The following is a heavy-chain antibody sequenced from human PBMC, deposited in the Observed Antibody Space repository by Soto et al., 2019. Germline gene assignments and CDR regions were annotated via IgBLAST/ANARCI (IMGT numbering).Heavy chain of an antibody. CDR2: IIPILGIA. J-gene: IGHJ4*02. D-gene: IGHD5-12*01. CDR3: AEDPSAYDLPAY. Sequence: QVQLVQSGAEVKKPGSSVKVSCKASGGTFSSYTISWVRQAPGQGLEWMGRIIPILGIANYAQKFQGRVTITPENSTSPASMELSGLRSEETAVYSWAEDPSAYDLPAYWGQGPLVTVSS. CDR1: GGTFSSYT. V-gene: IGHV1-69*02.